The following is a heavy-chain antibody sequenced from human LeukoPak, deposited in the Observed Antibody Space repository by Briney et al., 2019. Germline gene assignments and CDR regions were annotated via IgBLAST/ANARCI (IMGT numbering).Heavy chain of an antibody. Sequence: SETLSLTCTVSGGSISSSSYYWGWIRQPPGKGLEWIGSIYYSGSTYYNPSLKSRVTISVDTSKNQFSLKLSSVTAADTAVYYCARVDGSGSYPEYYMDVWGKGTTVTVSS. CDR2: IYYSGST. V-gene: IGHV4-39*07. CDR3: ARVDGSGSYPEYYMDV. CDR1: GGSISSSSYY. J-gene: IGHJ6*03. D-gene: IGHD3-10*01.